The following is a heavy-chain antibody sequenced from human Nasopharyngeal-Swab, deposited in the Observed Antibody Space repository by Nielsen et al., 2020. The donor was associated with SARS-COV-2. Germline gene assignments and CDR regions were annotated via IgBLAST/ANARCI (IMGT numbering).Heavy chain of an antibody. Sequence: SVKVSCKASGYTFTRYYIHWVRQAPGQGLEWLGRIIPMLGIVTYAQKFQARATITADKSTSTAYLDLSGLRFEDTAVYYCARDVRDRGMPYRNSKNGMDVWGQGTPVTVSS. CDR2: IIPMLGIV. D-gene: IGHD3-10*01. J-gene: IGHJ6*02. CDR1: GYTFTRYY. CDR3: ARDVRDRGMPYRNSKNGMDV. V-gene: IGHV1-69*04.